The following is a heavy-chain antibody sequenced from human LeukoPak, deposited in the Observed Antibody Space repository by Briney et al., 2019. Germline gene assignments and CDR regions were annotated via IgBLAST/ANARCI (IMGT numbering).Heavy chain of an antibody. J-gene: IGHJ6*02. Sequence: ASVKVSCKASGYTFTSYAMHWVRQAPGQRLEWMGWINAGNGNTKYSQKFRGRVTITRDTSASTAYMELSSLRSEDTAVHYCARALDYGGSYYYGMDVWGQGTTVTASS. CDR1: GYTFTSYA. CDR3: ARALDYGGSYYYGMDV. V-gene: IGHV1-3*01. D-gene: IGHD4-17*01. CDR2: INAGNGNT.